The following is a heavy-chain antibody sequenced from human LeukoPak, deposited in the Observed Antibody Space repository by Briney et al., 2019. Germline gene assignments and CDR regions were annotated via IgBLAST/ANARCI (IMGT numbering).Heavy chain of an antibody. V-gene: IGHV3-30*03. CDR1: GFTFSSYG. D-gene: IGHD6-19*01. J-gene: IGHJ4*02. Sequence: GGSLRLSCAASGFTFSSYGMHWVRQAPGKGLEWVAVISYDGSNKYYADSVKGRFTISRDNPKNTLYLQMNSLRAEDSSLYYCARGAGLAVARSLDYWGQGTLVTVSS. CDR2: ISYDGSNK. CDR3: ARGAGLAVARSLDY.